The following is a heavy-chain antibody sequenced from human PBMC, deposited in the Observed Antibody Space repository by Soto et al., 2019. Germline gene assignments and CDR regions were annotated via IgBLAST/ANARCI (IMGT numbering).Heavy chain of an antibody. CDR3: VRVRPHGSTLVS. CDR1: GGSISSGDYY. J-gene: IGHJ5*01. V-gene: IGHV4-30-4*01. Sequence: SETLSLTCTVSGGSISSGDYYWSWIRQPPGKGLEWIGYIYYSGSTYYNPSLKSRVTISVDTSKNQFSLKLSSVTAADTAVYYCVRVRPHGSTLVSWCQAPLVTVFS. D-gene: IGHD6-13*01. CDR2: IYYSGST.